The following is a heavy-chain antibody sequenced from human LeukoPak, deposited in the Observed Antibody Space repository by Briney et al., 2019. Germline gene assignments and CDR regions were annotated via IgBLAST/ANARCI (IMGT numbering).Heavy chain of an antibody. Sequence: PSETLSLTCTVSGGSISSGGYYWSWIRQHPGKGLEWIGYIYYSGSTYYNPSLKSRVTISVDTSKNQFSLKLSSVTAADTAVYYCARRSGYRTTVTKTRYYFDYWGQGTLVTVSS. CDR3: ARRSGYRTTVTKTRYYFDY. J-gene: IGHJ4*02. D-gene: IGHD4-11*01. CDR2: IYYSGST. CDR1: GGSISSGGYY. V-gene: IGHV4-31*03.